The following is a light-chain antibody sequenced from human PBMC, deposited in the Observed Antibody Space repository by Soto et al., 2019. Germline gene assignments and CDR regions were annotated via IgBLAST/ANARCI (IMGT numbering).Light chain of an antibody. CDR1: QSVGGN. J-gene: IGKJ5*01. CDR3: QQYNNWPPIT. CDR2: GAS. Sequence: EKVMTQSPATLSVSPGERATLSCRASQSVGGNLAWYQQKPGQAPRLLLYGASTRAPGISARFSGSGSGTEVPLTITSLQSEDFAVYYCQQYNNWPPITFGQGTRLEIK. V-gene: IGKV3-15*01.